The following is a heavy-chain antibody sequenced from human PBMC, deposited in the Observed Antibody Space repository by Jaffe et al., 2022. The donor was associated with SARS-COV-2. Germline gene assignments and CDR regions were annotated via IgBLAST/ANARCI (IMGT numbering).Heavy chain of an antibody. Sequence: EVELLESGGEYVPPGGSLRLSCAASGFTFSDYAMNWVRQAPGKGLEWVSAVSGGGTTYYADSVKGRFTISRDNSKNTLHLQLNSLRSEDTAVYYCAKERAVGGLGSFDHWGQGTLVTVSS. CDR3: AKERAVGGLGSFDH. J-gene: IGHJ4*02. CDR2: VSGGGTT. V-gene: IGHV3-23*01. CDR1: GFTFSDYA. D-gene: IGHD1-26*01.